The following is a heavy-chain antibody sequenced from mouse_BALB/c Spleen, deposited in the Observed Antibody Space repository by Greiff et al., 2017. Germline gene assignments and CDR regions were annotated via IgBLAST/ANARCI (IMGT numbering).Heavy chain of an antibody. CDR2: IWAGGST. D-gene: IGHD1-1*01. CDR3: AKHPAQKDYSWFAY. J-gene: IGHJ3*01. CDR1: GFSLTSYG. V-gene: IGHV2-9*02. Sequence: VKLMESGPGLVAPSQSLSITCTVSGFSLTSYGVHWVRQPPGKGLEWLGVIWAGGSTNYNSALMSRLSISKDNSKSQVFLKMNSLQTDDTAMYYCAKHPAQKDYSWFAYWGQGTLVTVSA.